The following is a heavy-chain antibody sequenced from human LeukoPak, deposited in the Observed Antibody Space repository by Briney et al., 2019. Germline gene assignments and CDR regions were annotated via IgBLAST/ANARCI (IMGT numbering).Heavy chain of an antibody. D-gene: IGHD3-10*01. CDR1: GYTFTGYY. V-gene: IGHV1-2*02. Sequence: ASLKVSCTASGYTFTGYYMQWVRQAPGQGLGWMGWINPNSGGTNYAQKFQGRVTMTRDTSISTAYMELSRLRSDDTAVYYCARDRGVYGSGSYLSVSWFDPWGQGALVTVSS. CDR3: ARDRGVYGSGSYLSVSWFDP. CDR2: INPNSGGT. J-gene: IGHJ5*02.